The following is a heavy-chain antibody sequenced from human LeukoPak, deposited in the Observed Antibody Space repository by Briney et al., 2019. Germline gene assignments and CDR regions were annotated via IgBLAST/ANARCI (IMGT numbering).Heavy chain of an antibody. D-gene: IGHD2-15*01. CDR3: AADLCSGGSCYSNY. CDR2: IDVGSGNT. Sequence: SVKVSCKASGFTFTSSPMQWVRQARGQRLEWIGWIDVGSGNTNYAQKLQERVTITRDMSTGTAYMELSSLRSEDTAVYYCAADLCSGGSCYSNYWGLGTLVTVSS. J-gene: IGHJ4*02. V-gene: IGHV1-58*02. CDR1: GFTFTSSP.